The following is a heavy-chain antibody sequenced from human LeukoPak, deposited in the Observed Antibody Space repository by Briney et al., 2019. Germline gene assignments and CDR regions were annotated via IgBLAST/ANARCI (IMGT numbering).Heavy chain of an antibody. CDR2: IRYYGNDH. J-gene: IGHJ3*01. V-gene: IGHV3-33*01. CDR1: GFTFSRYG. D-gene: IGHD1-26*01. Sequence: PGGSLRLSCAGSGFTFSRYGMHWVRQAPGKGLEWVALIRYYGNDHWYGDSAKGRFTISRDNSKDTVYLQMDSLRDEDTAVYYCARWGIVGHDAFDLWGQGTMVTVSS. CDR3: ARWGIVGHDAFDL.